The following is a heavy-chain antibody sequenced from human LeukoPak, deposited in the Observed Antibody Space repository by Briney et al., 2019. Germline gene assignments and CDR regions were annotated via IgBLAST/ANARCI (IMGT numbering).Heavy chain of an antibody. J-gene: IGHJ3*02. D-gene: IGHD2-15*01. CDR2: IYYSGST. CDR3: ARGEVVVDTDAFDI. Sequence: SETLSLTCTVSGGSISSGGYYWSWIRQHPGKGLEWIGYIYYSGSTYYNPSLKSRVTISVDTSKNQFSLKLSSVTAADTAVYYCARGEVVVDTDAFDIWGQGTMVTVSS. V-gene: IGHV4-31*03. CDR1: GGSISSGGYY.